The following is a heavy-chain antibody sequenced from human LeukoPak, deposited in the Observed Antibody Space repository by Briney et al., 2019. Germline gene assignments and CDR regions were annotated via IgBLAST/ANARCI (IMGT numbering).Heavy chain of an antibody. J-gene: IGHJ4*02. CDR2: ISAYNGNT. V-gene: IGHV1-18*01. CDR1: GYTFTSYG. Sequence: ASVKVSCKASGYTFTSYGISWVRQAPGQGLEWMGWISAYNGNTNYAQKLQGRVTMTTDTSTSTAYMELSSLRSEDTAVYYCATDLGIAAAGTPGYWGQGTLVTVSS. D-gene: IGHD6-13*01. CDR3: ATDLGIAAAGTPGY.